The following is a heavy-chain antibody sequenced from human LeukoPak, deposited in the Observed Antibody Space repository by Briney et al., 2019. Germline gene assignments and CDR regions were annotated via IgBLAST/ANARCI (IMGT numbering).Heavy chain of an antibody. V-gene: IGHV4-4*07. J-gene: IGHJ5*02. CDR1: GGSISSYY. D-gene: IGHD3-22*01. CDR3: AREWGPLDYYDSSGFFWFDP. Sequence: SETLSLTCTVSGGSISSYYWTWIRQPAGKGLEWIARVYTSGSTNYNPSLKSRVTMSVDTSKKQFSLKLSSVPAADTAVYYCAREWGPLDYYDSSGFFWFDPWGQGTLVTVSS. CDR2: VYTSGST.